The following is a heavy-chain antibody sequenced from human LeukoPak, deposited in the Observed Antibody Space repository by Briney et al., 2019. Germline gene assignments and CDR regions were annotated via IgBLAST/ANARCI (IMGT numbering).Heavy chain of an antibody. V-gene: IGHV1-2*02. D-gene: IGHD2-15*01. CDR3: ARDLGYCSGGSCYSFNWFDP. Sequence: ASVKVSCKTSGLTFSGYYMHWVRQAPGRGLEWMGWINPNSGGTNYAQKFQGRVTMTRDTSISTAYMELSRLRSDDTAVYYCARDLGYCSGGSCYSFNWFDPWGQGTLVTVSS. J-gene: IGHJ5*02. CDR1: GLTFSGYY. CDR2: INPNSGGT.